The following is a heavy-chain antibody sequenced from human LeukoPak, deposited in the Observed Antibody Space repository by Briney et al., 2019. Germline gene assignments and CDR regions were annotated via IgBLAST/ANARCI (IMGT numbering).Heavy chain of an antibody. V-gene: IGHV1-2*06. J-gene: IGHJ4*02. CDR2: INPNSGGT. CDR3: ASTFDYGGKNRNFDY. CDR1: GYTFTGYY. D-gene: IGHD4-23*01. Sequence: ASVKVSCKASGYTFTGYYMHWVRQAPGQGLEWMGRINPNSGGTNYAQKFQGRVTMTRDTSIITAYMELSRLRSDDTAVYYCASTFDYGGKNRNFDYWGQGTLVTVSS.